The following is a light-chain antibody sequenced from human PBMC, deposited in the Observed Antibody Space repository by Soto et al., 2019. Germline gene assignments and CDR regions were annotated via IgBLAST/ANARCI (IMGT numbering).Light chain of an antibody. CDR1: QSVYSSY. CDR2: DAS. V-gene: IGKV3-20*01. Sequence: EIMLTQSPGTLSLSPGERATLSCRASQSVYSSYLAWYQQRPGQAPRLLFYDASIRATGIPDRFSGSGSETDFNLTISRLEPEDFAVYYSHQYGISPCTFCQGTKLEIK. CDR3: HQYGISPCT. J-gene: IGKJ1*01.